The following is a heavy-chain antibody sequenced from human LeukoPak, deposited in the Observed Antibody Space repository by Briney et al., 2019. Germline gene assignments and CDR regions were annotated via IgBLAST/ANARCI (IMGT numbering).Heavy chain of an antibody. J-gene: IGHJ4*02. CDR2: AWNDERTT. Sequence: GRSLRLSCATSGFTFWKYGMHWVRQAPGKGLEWVAIAWNDERTTHHADSVKGRFSISRDNSKNTLYLQMNSLRAEDTAVYYCATDGSERDIDNWGRGTLVTVSA. D-gene: IGHD1-26*01. CDR1: GFTFWKYG. V-gene: IGHV3-33*01. CDR3: ATDGSERDIDN.